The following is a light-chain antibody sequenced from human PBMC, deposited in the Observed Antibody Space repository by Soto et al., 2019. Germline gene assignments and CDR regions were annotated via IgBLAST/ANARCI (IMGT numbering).Light chain of an antibody. CDR1: IGAVTSSHY. Sequence: QAVVTQEPSLTVSPGGTVTLTCGSSIGAVTSSHYAYWFQQKPGQAPRTLIFDTNNRHSWTPARFSGSLLGGKAALTLSGAQPEDEADYYCLLSFTGARPVVFGGGTKLTVL. V-gene: IGLV7-46*01. J-gene: IGLJ2*01. CDR2: DTN. CDR3: LLSFTGARPVV.